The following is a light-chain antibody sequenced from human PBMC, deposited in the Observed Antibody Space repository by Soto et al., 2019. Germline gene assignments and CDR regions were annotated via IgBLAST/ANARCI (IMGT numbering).Light chain of an antibody. V-gene: IGLV2-14*01. J-gene: IGLJ1*01. CDR1: SSDVGGYNY. CDR3: SSYTSSLYV. CDR2: DVS. Sequence: QSVLTQPASVSGSPGQSITISCTGTSSDVGGYNYVSWYQQHPGKAPKLMIYDVSNRPSGVSNRFSGSKSGNTASLTISGLQAEDEADYYCSSYTSSLYVFGTGTKLT.